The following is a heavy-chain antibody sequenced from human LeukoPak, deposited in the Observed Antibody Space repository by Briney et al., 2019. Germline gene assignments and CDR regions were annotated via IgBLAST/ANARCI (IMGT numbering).Heavy chain of an antibody. D-gene: IGHD5-12*01. J-gene: IGHJ4*02. CDR3: ARARPDISSPLDY. CDR2: ISYDGSNK. CDR1: GFTFSSYA. V-gene: IGHV3-30-3*01. Sequence: GGSLRLSCAASGFTFSSYAMHWVRQAPGKGLEWVAVISYDGSNKYYADSVKGRFTISRDNSKNTLYLQMNSLRAEDTAVYYCARARPDISSPLDYWGQGALVTVSS.